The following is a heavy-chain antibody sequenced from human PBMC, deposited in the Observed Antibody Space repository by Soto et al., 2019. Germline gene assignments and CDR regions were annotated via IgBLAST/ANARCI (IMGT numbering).Heavy chain of an antibody. Sequence: GASVKVSCKASGYTFTSYSISWVRQAPGQGLEWMGWISAYNGNTNYAQKLQGRVTMTTDTSTSTAYMELRSLRSDDTAVYYCERDLELRITIFGVVTKYGMDVWGQGTTVTVSS. CDR2: ISAYNGNT. J-gene: IGHJ6*02. CDR3: ERDLELRITIFGVVTKYGMDV. CDR1: GYTFTSYS. D-gene: IGHD3-3*01. V-gene: IGHV1-18*04.